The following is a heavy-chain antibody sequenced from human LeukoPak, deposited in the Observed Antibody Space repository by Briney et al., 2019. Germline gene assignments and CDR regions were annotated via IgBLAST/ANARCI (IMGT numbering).Heavy chain of an antibody. J-gene: IGHJ4*02. CDR1: GYTFTSYY. D-gene: IGHD3-22*01. Sequence: ASVKVSCKASGYTFTSYYMHWVRQAPGQGLEWMGIINPSGGSTSYAQKFQGGVTMTRDMSTSTVYMELSSLRSEDTAVYYCARGDRITMIVDKTRLDYWGQGTLVTVSS. CDR2: INPSGGST. CDR3: ARGDRITMIVDKTRLDY. V-gene: IGHV1-46*01.